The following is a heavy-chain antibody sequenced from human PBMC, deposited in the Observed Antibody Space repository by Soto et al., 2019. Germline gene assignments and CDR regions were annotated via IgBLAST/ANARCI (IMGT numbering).Heavy chain of an antibody. Sequence: SETLSLTCRVSGGSMSKFYWSWIRETAGKGLEWMGRVYATGTSDYNPSLRSRIAMSVDISKKTFSLRLRCVTAADTGVYYCVRDGSKTLRDCFDPWGQGILVTVSS. CDR1: GGSMSKFY. D-gene: IGHD4-17*01. CDR3: VRDGSKTLRDCFDP. V-gene: IGHV4-4*07. CDR2: VYATGTS. J-gene: IGHJ5*02.